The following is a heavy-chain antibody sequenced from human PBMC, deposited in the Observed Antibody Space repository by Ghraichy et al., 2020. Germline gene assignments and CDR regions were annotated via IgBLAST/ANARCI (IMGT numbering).Heavy chain of an antibody. D-gene: IGHD3-3*01. CDR1: GLTFRHHW. V-gene: IGHV3-7*03. CDR2: INRDGSQK. Sequence: GGSLRLSCAASGLTFRHHWMSWVLQAPGKGLEWVANINRDGSQKNYVESVKGRFTISRDNAKNSLYLQMNSLRAEDTAVYYCAREGFLDVWGQGTTVTVSS. J-gene: IGHJ6*02. CDR3: AREGFLDV.